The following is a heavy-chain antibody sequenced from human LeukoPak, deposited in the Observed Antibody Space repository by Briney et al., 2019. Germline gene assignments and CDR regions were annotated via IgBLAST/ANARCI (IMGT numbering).Heavy chain of an antibody. D-gene: IGHD3-10*01. Sequence: GGSLRLSCAASGFTFNNYNMNWVRQAPGKGLEWVANIKRDGSEKYYVDSVKGRFTVSRDTAKNSLFLQMNSLRAEDTAVYYCARLSEMLRGPEAIYYFDYWGQGTLVTVSS. CDR2: IKRDGSEK. J-gene: IGHJ4*02. CDR3: ARLSEMLRGPEAIYYFDY. V-gene: IGHV3-7*01. CDR1: GFTFNNYN.